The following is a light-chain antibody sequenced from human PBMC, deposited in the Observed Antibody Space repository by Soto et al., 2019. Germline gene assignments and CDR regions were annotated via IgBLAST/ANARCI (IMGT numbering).Light chain of an antibody. J-gene: IGLJ1*01. CDR1: SSNIGSNY. CDR3: AAWDDSLKVGV. Sequence: QSVLTQPPSASGTPGQRVTISCSGSSSNIGSNYVYWYQQLPGTAPKLLIYRNNQRPSGVPDRFSGSKSGTSASLAISGLRSEDEADYYCAAWDDSLKVGVFGTGTKLTVL. CDR2: RNN. V-gene: IGLV1-47*01.